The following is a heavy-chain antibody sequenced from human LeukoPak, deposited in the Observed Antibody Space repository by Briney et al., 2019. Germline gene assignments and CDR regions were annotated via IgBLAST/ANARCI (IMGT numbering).Heavy chain of an antibody. V-gene: IGHV4-31*03. CDR2: IYYTGIT. CDR1: GGSISSGGYN. Sequence: SETLSLTCTVSGGSISSGGYNWSWLRQPPGKGLEWIGYIYYTGITYYNPSLRSRVTISVDTSKNLFSLKLSSVTAADTAVYYCARDAGNWFDPRGQGTLVTVSS. CDR3: ARDAGNWFDP. J-gene: IGHJ5*02.